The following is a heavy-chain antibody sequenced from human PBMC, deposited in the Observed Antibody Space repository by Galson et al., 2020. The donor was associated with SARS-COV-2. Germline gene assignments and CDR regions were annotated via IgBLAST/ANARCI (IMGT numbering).Heavy chain of an antibody. Sequence: SETLSLTCAVYGGSFSGYYWSWIRQPPGKGLEWIGEINHSGSTNYNPSLKSRVTISVDTSKNQFSLKLSSVTAADTAVYYCARGEEYSSSPPPPAFDYWGQGTLVTVSS. CDR2: INHSGST. V-gene: IGHV4-34*01. J-gene: IGHJ4*02. CDR1: GGSFSGYY. D-gene: IGHD6-6*01. CDR3: ARGEEYSSSPPPPAFDY.